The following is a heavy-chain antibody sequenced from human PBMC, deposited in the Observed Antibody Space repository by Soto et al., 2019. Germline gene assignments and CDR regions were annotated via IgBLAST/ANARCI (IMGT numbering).Heavy chain of an antibody. Sequence: SETLSLTCTISNDSIGSYYWTWIRQPPGKGLEWIGHIYYSGSTNYNPSLKSRLTLSLDTSKNQFSLKLTSVTAADTAVYYCARVGRLITAAGLLDAWGQGTLVTVSS. CDR2: IYYSGST. D-gene: IGHD6-13*01. J-gene: IGHJ5*02. CDR3: ARVGRLITAAGLLDA. CDR1: NDSIGSYY. V-gene: IGHV4-59*01.